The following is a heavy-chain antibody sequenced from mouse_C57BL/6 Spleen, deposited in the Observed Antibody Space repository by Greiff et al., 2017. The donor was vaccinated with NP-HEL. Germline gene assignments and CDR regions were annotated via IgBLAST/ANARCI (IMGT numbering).Heavy chain of an antibody. V-gene: IGHV1-59*01. CDR1: GYTFTSYW. Sequence: VQLQQPGAELVRPGTSVKLSCKASGYTFTSYWMHWVKQRPGQGLEWIGVIDPSDSYTNYNQKFKGKATLTVDTSSSTAYMQLSSLTSEDSAVYYCARWSSGYGMDYWGQGTSVTVSS. CDR2: IDPSDSYT. D-gene: IGHD3-2*02. CDR3: ARWSSGYGMDY. J-gene: IGHJ4*01.